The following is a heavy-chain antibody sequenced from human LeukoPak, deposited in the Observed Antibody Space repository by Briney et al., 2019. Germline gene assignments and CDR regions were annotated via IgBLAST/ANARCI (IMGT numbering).Heavy chain of an antibody. D-gene: IGHD6-6*01. CDR1: GGTFSSYA. J-gene: IGHJ6*03. V-gene: IGHV1-69*05. CDR2: FIPIFGTA. Sequence: GSSVTVSCTASGGTFSSYAISWVRQAPGQGLEWMGGFIPIFGTANYAQKFQGRVTITTDESTSTAYMELSSLRSEDTAAYYCSTRSSSPYYYYYMDVWGKGTTVTVSS. CDR3: STRSSSPYYYYYMDV.